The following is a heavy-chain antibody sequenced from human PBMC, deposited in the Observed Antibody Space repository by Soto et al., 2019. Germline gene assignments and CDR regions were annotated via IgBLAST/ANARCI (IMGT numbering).Heavy chain of an antibody. D-gene: IGHD3-3*01. CDR1: GYTFTNSI. V-gene: IGHV1-18*01. CDR2: ISAYNGNR. CDR3: ARNHDFWVGRGGGMDV. Sequence: SVKVSCKASGYTFTNSIITWVRQAPGQGLEWMGWISAYNGNRQYAQKLQGGVTMTTESSTSTAYMELRSLTSDDTALYFCARNHDFWVGRGGGMDVWGQGTTVTVSS. J-gene: IGHJ6*02.